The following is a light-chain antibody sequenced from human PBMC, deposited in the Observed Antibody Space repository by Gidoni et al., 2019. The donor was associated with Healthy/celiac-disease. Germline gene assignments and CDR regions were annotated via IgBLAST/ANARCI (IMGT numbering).Light chain of an antibody. Sequence: DIVMTQSPDSLAVSLGERATINCKSSQSVLYSSNNKNYLAWYQQKPGQPPKLLIYWASTRESGVPDRFSGSGSGTDFTHTISSLQAEDVAVYYCQQYYSTPFTFGPXTKVDIK. J-gene: IGKJ3*01. V-gene: IGKV4-1*01. CDR3: QQYYSTPFT. CDR1: QSVLYSSNNKNY. CDR2: WAS.